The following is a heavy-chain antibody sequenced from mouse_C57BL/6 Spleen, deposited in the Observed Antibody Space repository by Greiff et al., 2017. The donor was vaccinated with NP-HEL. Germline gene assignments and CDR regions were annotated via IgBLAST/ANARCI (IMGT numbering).Heavy chain of an antibody. D-gene: IGHD1-1*01. CDR1: GYSITSGYD. CDR3: ARGGYGSSFDY. CDR2: ISYSGST. Sequence: ESGPGMVKPSQSLSLTCTVTGYSITSGYDWHWIRHFPGNKLEWMGYISYSGSTNYNPSLKSRISITHDTSKNHFFLKLNSVTTEDTATYYCARGGYGSSFDYWGQGTTLTVSS. J-gene: IGHJ2*01. V-gene: IGHV3-1*01.